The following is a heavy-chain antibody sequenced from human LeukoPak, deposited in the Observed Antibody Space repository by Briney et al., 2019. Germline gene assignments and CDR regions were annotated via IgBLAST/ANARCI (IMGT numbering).Heavy chain of an antibody. CDR3: VRSLSTLSKKDGDY. D-gene: IGHD1-1*01. V-gene: IGHV1-18*01. CDR2: ISTNNDNT. J-gene: IGHJ4*02. Sequence: GASVKVSCKASGYTFTSYGVNWVRQAPGQGLEWMGWISTNNDNTNYAQKLLGRVTMTTDTSTSTAYMELRSLRSDDTAVYYCVRSLSTLSKKDGDYWGQGTLVTVSS. CDR1: GYTFTSYG.